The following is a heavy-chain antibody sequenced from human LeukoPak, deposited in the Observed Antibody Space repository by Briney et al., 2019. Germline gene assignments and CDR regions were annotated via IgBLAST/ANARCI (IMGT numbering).Heavy chain of an antibody. J-gene: IGHJ4*02. V-gene: IGHV3-7*04. CDR2: IKQDGSEK. D-gene: IGHD5-12*01. CDR1: GFTFSSYW. Sequence: GGSLRLSCAASGFTFSSYWMTWVRQAPEKGLERVANIKQDGSEKYYVDSVKGRFTISRDNAKNSLYLQMNSLRAEDTAVFYCARDGTYTDYDPDFDIWGQGTLVTVSS. CDR3: ARDGTYTDYDPDFDI.